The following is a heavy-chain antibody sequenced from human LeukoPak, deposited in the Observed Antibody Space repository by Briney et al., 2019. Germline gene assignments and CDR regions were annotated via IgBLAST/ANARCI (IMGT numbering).Heavy chain of an antibody. J-gene: IGHJ4*02. CDR2: INHSGST. V-gene: IGHV4-34*01. CDR3: ARLGGSGSYYNGGRDFDY. Sequence: SETLSLTCAVYGGSFSGYYWSWIRQPPGKGLEWIGEINHSGSTNYNPSLKSRVTISVDTSKNQFSLKLNSVTAADTAVYYCARLGGSGSYYNGGRDFDYWGQGTLVTVSS. CDR1: GGSFSGYY. D-gene: IGHD3-10*01.